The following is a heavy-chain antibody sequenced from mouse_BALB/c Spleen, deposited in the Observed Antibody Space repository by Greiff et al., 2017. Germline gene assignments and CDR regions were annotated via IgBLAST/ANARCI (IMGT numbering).Heavy chain of an antibody. CDR2: ISYDGSN. V-gene: IGHV3-6*02. CDR1: GYSITSGYY. Sequence: EVQLVESGPGLVKPSQSLSLTCSVTGYSITSGYYWNWIRQFPGNKLEWMGYISYDGSNNYNPSLKNRISITRDTSKNQFFLKLNSVTTEDTATYYCARDYGNYDYYAMDYWGQGTSVTVSS. D-gene: IGHD2-1*01. CDR3: ARDYGNYDYYAMDY. J-gene: IGHJ4*01.